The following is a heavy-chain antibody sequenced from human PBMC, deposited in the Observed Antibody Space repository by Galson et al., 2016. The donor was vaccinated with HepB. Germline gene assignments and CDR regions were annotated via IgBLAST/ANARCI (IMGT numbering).Heavy chain of an antibody. Sequence: SLRLSCAASGFTFSNYSMNWVRQAPGKGLEWVSSISSSSSYIYYADSVKGRFTISRDNAKNSLYLQMNSLRADDTAVYYCARSNIILVPAAIRGVGMDVWGQGTTVTVSS. V-gene: IGHV3-21*01. CDR3: ARSNIILVPAAIRGVGMDV. J-gene: IGHJ6*02. D-gene: IGHD2-2*01. CDR2: ISSSSSYI. CDR1: GFTFSNYS.